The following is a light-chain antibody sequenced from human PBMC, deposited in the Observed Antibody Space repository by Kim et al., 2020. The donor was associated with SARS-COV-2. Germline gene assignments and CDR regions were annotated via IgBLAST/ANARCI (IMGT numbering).Light chain of an antibody. CDR2: GAS. CDR3: QQYNNWPPLT. V-gene: IGKV3-15*01. CDR1: QSVSSN. J-gene: IGKJ4*01. Sequence: EIVMTQSPANLSVSPGERATLSCRASQSVSSNLAWYQQKPGQAPRLLIYGASTRATGIPARFSGSGSGTEFTLTISSLQSEDFAVYYCQQYNNWPPLTFGGGTKLEI.